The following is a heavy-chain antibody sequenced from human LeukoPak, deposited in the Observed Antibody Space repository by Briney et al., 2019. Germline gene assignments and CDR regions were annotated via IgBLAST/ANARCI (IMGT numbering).Heavy chain of an antibody. J-gene: IGHJ5*02. D-gene: IGHD2-21*01. CDR3: AAEIPVKFDP. Sequence: TSVKVSCKASGFTFTSSAIQWVRQTRGQHLEWIGWIVVGSGSTRYARELQERVTITRDMSTSTSYMELSSLRSEDTAVYYCAAEIPVKFDPWGQGTLVTVSS. CDR2: IVVGSGST. V-gene: IGHV1-58*02. CDR1: GFTFTSSA.